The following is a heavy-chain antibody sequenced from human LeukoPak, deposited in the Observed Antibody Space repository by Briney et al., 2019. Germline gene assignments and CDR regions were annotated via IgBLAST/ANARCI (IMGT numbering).Heavy chain of an antibody. CDR2: IYYSGST. J-gene: IGHJ3*02. Sequence: PSETLSLTCTVSGGSISSYYWSWIRQPPGKGLEWIGYIYYSGSTNYNPSLKSRVTISVDTSKNQFSLKLSSVTAADTAVYYCVRGGGLPNCGGYCPPDTWGQGKMVIVSS. CDR3: VRGGGLPNCGGYCPPDT. V-gene: IGHV4-59*01. D-gene: IGHD2-21*02. CDR1: GGSISSYY.